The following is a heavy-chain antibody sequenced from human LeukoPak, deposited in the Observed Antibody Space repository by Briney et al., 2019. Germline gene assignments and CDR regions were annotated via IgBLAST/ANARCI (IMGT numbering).Heavy chain of an antibody. D-gene: IGHD3-10*01. CDR3: ARSPMVRGVIMLPYYYYYYMDV. CDR2: IYYSGST. CDR1: GGSISSYY. Sequence: KTSETLSLTCTVSGGSISSYYWSWIRQPPGKGLEWIGYIYYSGSTNYNPSLKSRVTISVDTSKNQFSLKLSSVTAADTAVYYCARSPMVRGVIMLPYYYYYYMDVWGKGTTVTISS. J-gene: IGHJ6*03. V-gene: IGHV4-59*01.